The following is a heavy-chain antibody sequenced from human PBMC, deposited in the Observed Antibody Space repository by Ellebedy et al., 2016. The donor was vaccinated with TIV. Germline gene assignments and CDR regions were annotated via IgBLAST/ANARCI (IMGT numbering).Heavy chain of an antibody. CDR2: ISSSSSYI. V-gene: IGHV3-21*01. CDR3: ARDHPLGAVVPAAPYYYYYGMDV. J-gene: IGHJ6*02. CDR1: GFTFSSYS. D-gene: IGHD3-16*01. Sequence: GESLKISCAASGFTFSSYSMNWVRQAPGKGLEWVSSISSSSSYIYYADSVKGRFTISRDNAKNSLYLQMNSLRAEDTAVYYCARDHPLGAVVPAAPYYYYYGMDVWGQGTTVTVSS.